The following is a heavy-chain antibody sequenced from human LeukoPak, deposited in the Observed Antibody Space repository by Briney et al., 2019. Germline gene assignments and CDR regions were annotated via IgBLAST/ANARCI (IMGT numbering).Heavy chain of an antibody. D-gene: IGHD2-2*01. CDR3: ARDGSWGDYQFYFYMDV. Sequence: GGSLRLSCEASGFTFRSFAMSWVRQAPGKGLEWLSGISASGHYIYQADSVKGRFTISRDNSKNTLYIEIDSLRVEDTAVYYCARDGSWGDYQFYFYMDVWGKGTTVTVSS. V-gene: IGHV3-23*01. J-gene: IGHJ6*03. CDR1: GFTFRSFA. CDR2: ISASGHYI.